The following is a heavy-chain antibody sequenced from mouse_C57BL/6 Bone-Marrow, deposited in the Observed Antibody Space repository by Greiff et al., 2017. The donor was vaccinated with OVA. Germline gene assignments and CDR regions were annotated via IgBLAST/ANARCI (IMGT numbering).Heavy chain of an antibody. CDR1: GYTFTDYE. V-gene: IGHV1-15*01. CDR2: IDPETGGT. Sequence: QVQLQQSGAELVRPGASVTLSCKASGYTFTDYEMHWVQQTPVHGLEWIGAIDPETGGTAYNQKFTGKAILTADKSSSTAYMELRSLTSEDSAVYYCTRVRDYYAMDYWGQGTSVTVSS. CDR3: TRVRDYYAMDY. J-gene: IGHJ4*01.